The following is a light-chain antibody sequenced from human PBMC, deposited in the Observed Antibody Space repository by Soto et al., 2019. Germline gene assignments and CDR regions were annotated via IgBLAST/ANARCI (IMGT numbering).Light chain of an antibody. CDR2: DAY. CDR3: QEYFQWPPGM. CDR1: QFVSTR. Sequence: EIVVTQSPAILSASPGERVTLTCRASQFVSTRLAWCQQRPGQVPRLLIYDAYTRALGISARFSGSGSGTEFTLTISSLQSEDFALYYCQEYFQWPPGMFGPGTKVDIK. J-gene: IGKJ1*01. V-gene: IGKV3-15*01.